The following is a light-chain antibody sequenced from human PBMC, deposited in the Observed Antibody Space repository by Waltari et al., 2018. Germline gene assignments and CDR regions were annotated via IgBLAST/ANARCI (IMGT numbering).Light chain of an antibody. CDR1: DIGGKS. J-gene: IGLJ2*01. CDR2: YDK. CDR3: QVWDRGGF. V-gene: IGLV3-21*04. Sequence: SYVLTQTPSLSVAPGETVRISCGGIDIGGKSVHWYQQKAGQAPELVIAYDKYRPSGIPGRVSGSNAGNTAILTISRVEAGDEADYYCQVWDRGGFFGGGTKVTVL.